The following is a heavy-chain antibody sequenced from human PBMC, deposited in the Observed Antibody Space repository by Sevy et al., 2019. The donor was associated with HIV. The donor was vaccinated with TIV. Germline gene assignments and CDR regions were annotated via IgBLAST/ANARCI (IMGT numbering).Heavy chain of an antibody. V-gene: IGHV3-7*01. J-gene: IGHJ4*02. D-gene: IGHD3-10*01. CDR1: GFTFSSYW. CDR2: INLDGSQT. CDR3: ARLFYGSVDY. Sequence: GGSLRLSCPASGFTFSSYWMSWVRQAPGKGLEWLATINLDGSQTFYVDSVKGRFTISRHNPRKSVYLQMTSLSAEDTAVYYCARLFYGSVDYWGQGTLVTVSS.